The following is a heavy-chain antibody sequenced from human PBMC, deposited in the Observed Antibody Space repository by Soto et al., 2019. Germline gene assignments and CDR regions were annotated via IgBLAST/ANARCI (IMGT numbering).Heavy chain of an antibody. CDR2: VSVENGNT. CDR1: GYTFRQYG. J-gene: IGHJ4*02. Sequence: QVQLVQSGAEVKKPGASVKVSCKASGYTFRQYGISWVRQAPGQGLEWTAWVSVENGNTNDAQNFQGRATMTTDTATSTAYRELTSLKSDDTALYYCARFRTEASHLSYFFDSWGQGTLVTVSS. D-gene: IGHD2-2*01. V-gene: IGHV1-18*01. CDR3: ARFRTEASHLSYFFDS.